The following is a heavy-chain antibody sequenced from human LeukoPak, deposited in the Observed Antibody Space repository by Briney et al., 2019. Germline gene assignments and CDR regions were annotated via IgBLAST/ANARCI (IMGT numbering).Heavy chain of an antibody. CDR2: IYYSGST. J-gene: IGHJ5*02. CDR1: GGSISSGGYY. D-gene: IGHD5-18*01. Sequence: PSQTLSLTCTVSGGSISSGGYYWSWNRQHPGKGLEWIGYIYYSGSTYYNPSLKSRVTISVDTSKNQFSLKLSSVTAADTAVYYCARDRGYSYGQILFDPWGQGTLVTVSS. V-gene: IGHV4-31*03. CDR3: ARDRGYSYGQILFDP.